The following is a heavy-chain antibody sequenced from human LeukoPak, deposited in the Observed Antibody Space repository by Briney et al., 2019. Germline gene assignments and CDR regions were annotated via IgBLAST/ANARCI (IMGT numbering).Heavy chain of an antibody. Sequence: SETLSLTCAVSGGSISSGGYSWSWIRQPPGKGLEWIGEIGHIGGNTHYNPSLKSRVTVSMDVSRNQFSLTLKSVTAADSAVYYCAMTNGYWGQGVLVTVSS. CDR3: AMTNGY. CDR1: GGSISSGGYS. CDR2: IGHIGGNT. D-gene: IGHD2-8*01. J-gene: IGHJ4*02. V-gene: IGHV4-30-2*01.